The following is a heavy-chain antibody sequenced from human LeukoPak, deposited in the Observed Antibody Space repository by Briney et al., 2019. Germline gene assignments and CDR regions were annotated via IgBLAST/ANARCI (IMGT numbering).Heavy chain of an antibody. V-gene: IGHV3-7*01. J-gene: IGHJ4*02. Sequence: PGGSLRLSXAASGFTFSNYWMSWVRQAPGKGLEWVANIKQDGSEKNYMDSVKGRFTISRDNAKNSLYLQMNSLRAEDTAVYYCATTSGTYYYDSSGYYASVQGLFDYWGQGTLVTVSS. D-gene: IGHD3-22*01. CDR2: IKQDGSEK. CDR3: ATTSGTYYYDSSGYYASVQGLFDY. CDR1: GFTFSNYW.